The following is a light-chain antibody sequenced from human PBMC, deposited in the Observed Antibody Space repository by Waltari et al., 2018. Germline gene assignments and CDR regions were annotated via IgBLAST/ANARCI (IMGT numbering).Light chain of an antibody. CDR1: QGVSSY. V-gene: IGKV3-11*01. CDR3: QQRSSWPSIT. CDR2: DAS. J-gene: IGKJ5*01. Sequence: EIVLTQFPATLSLSPGERATLSCRASQGVSSYLAWYQQKPGQAPRLLIYDASNRATGIPARFSGSGSGTDFTLTISSLEPEDFAVYYCQQRSSWPSITFGQGTRLEIK.